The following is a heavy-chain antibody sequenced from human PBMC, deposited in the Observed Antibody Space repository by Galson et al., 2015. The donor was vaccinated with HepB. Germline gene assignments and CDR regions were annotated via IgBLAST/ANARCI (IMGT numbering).Heavy chain of an antibody. D-gene: IGHD4-17*01. CDR3: ATWGGYGENDAFDI. CDR1: GGTFSSYA. V-gene: IGHV1-69*04. Sequence: SVKVSCKASGGTFSSYAISWVRQAPGQGLEWMGRIIPILGIANYAQKFQGRVTITADKSTSTAYMELSSLRSEDTAVYYCATWGGYGENDAFDIWGQGTMVTVSS. CDR2: IIPILGIA. J-gene: IGHJ3*02.